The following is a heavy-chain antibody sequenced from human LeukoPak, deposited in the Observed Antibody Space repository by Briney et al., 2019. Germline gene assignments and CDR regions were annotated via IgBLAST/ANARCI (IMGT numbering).Heavy chain of an antibody. D-gene: IGHD6-13*01. CDR2: IYTSGST. V-gene: IGHV4-4*07. J-gene: IGHJ5*02. Sequence: SETLSLTCTVSGGSISSYYWSWIRQPAGKGLEWIGRIYTSGSTNYNPSLKSRVTMSVDTSKNQFSLKLSSVTAADTAVYYCARGIAAAASNWFDPWGQGTLVTVSS. CDR3: ARGIAAAASNWFDP. CDR1: GGSISSYY.